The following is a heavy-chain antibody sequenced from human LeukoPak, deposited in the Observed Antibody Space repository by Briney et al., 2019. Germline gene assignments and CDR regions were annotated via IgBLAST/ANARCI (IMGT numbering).Heavy chain of an antibody. Sequence: RASVKVSCKVSGYTLTELSMHWVRQAPGKGLEWMGGFDPEDGETIYAQKFQGRVTMTEDTSTDTAYMELSSLRSEDTAVYYCATDRRLAYCGGDCYSPFFDYWGHRTPVTVSS. J-gene: IGHJ4*01. D-gene: IGHD2-21*02. V-gene: IGHV1-24*01. CDR1: GYTLTELS. CDR3: ATDRRLAYCGGDCYSPFFDY. CDR2: FDPEDGET.